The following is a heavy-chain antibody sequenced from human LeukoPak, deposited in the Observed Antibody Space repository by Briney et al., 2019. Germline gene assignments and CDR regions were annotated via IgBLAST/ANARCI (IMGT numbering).Heavy chain of an antibody. CDR1: GYTFIGYD. CDR2: MNPNTGNT. V-gene: IGHV1-8*01. J-gene: IGHJ4*02. D-gene: IGHD2-15*01. Sequence: GASAKVFCKASGYTFIGYDINWVRQATGQGLEWMGWMNPNTGNTGYAQKFRGRVTMTRNTSISTASMELSSLTSEDTALYYCARGAPGSYCSGGSCPYFDYWGQGTLVSVSS. CDR3: ARGAPGSYCSGGSCPYFDY.